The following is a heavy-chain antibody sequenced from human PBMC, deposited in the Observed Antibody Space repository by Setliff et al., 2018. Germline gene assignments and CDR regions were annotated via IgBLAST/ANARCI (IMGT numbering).Heavy chain of an antibody. CDR3: ARVDNFWSGPIDY. J-gene: IGHJ4*02. Sequence: SETLSLTCTVSGGSISISSYYWGWIRQPPGKGLEWIGYSYYSGSTYYNPSLKSGVTISVDTSKNQFSLKLSSVTAADTAVYYCARVDNFWSGPIDYWGQGTLVTVSS. CDR1: GGSISISSYY. V-gene: IGHV4-39*07. CDR2: SYYSGST. D-gene: IGHD3-3*01.